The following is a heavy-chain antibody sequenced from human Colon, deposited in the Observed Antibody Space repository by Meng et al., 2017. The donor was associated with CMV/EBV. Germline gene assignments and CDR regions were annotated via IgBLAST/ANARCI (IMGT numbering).Heavy chain of an antibody. Sequence: SGPTLVKPTQTLTLTCTFSGFSLSTSGVAVGWIRQPPGKALEWLAHIYGSGDKYYSTSLKSRLIITKDTSRNQVVLAMTNVDPLDTATYYCAHLDGSRWFYYDYWGQGTLVTVSS. D-gene: IGHD6-13*01. CDR2: IYGSGDK. CDR1: GFSLSTSGVA. CDR3: AHLDGSRWFYYDY. V-gene: IGHV2-5*01. J-gene: IGHJ4*02.